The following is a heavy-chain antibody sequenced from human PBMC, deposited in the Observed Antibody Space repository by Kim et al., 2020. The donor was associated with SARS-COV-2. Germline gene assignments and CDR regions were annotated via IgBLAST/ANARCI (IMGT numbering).Heavy chain of an antibody. CDR2: IYYSGST. J-gene: IGHJ6*01. CDR1: GGSISSYY. CDR3: ARALPLGGAGYYYGMDV. D-gene: IGHD3-16*01. Sequence: SETLSLTCTVSGGSISSYYWSWIRQPPGKGLEWIGYIYYSGSTNYNPSLKSRVTISVDTSKNQFSLKLSSVTAADTAVYYCARALPLGGAGYYYGMDVWG. V-gene: IGHV4-59*13.